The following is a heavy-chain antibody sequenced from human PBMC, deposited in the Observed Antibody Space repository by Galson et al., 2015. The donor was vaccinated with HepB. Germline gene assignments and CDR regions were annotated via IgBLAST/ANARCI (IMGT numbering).Heavy chain of an antibody. J-gene: IGHJ4*02. V-gene: IGHV3-49*03. Sequence: SLRLSCAASEFSFGYYAMTWFRQAPGKGLEWVGFIRSTGYGSTTDYAASVRGRFTISRDDSRSIAYLQMNSLKTEDTAVYYCTRDEDYEYLWGSWFEYWGQGTLATVSS. CDR1: EFSFGYYA. D-gene: IGHD3-16*01. CDR3: TRDEDYEYLWGSWFEY. CDR2: IRSTGYGSTT.